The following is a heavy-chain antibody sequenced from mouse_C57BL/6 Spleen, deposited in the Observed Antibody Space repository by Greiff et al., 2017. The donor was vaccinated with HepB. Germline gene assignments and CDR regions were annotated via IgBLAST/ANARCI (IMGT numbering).Heavy chain of an antibody. CDR3: ARKDYGSRESIFAY. CDR1: GFSLTSYA. V-gene: IGHV2-9-1*01. J-gene: IGHJ3*01. D-gene: IGHD1-1*01. Sequence: VMLVESGPGLVAPSQSLSITCTVSGFSLTSYAIRWVRQPPGKGLEWLGVIWTGGGTNYNSALKSRLSILKDNTKCQVFLKMNSLQTDDTARYYCARKDYGSRESIFAYWGQGTLVTVSA. CDR2: IWTGGGT.